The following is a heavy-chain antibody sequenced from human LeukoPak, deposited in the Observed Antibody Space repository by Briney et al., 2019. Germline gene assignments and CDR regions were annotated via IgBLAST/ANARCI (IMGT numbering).Heavy chain of an antibody. V-gene: IGHV1-8*02. Sequence: ASVEVSCKASGYTFTNVDINWVRQASGQGLEWMGWMNPNSGNTGYAQNFQGRGTITRATSISTAYMELRSLTSEDTAVYYCVRDSNGQTRADDPFDIWGQGTMVTVSS. D-gene: IGHD6-19*01. CDR1: GYTFTNVD. J-gene: IGHJ3*02. CDR2: MNPNSGNT. CDR3: VRDSNGQTRADDPFDI.